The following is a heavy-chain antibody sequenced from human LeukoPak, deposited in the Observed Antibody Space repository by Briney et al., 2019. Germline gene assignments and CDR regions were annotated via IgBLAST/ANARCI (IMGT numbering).Heavy chain of an antibody. D-gene: IGHD7-27*01. J-gene: IGHJ4*02. V-gene: IGHV4-59*01. CDR2: MYFGERT. CDR3: ARIPGDRPDD. Sequence: SETLSLTCTVSGDSISSYYWTWIRQPPGKGLEWVGYMYFGERTNYNPSLKSRATISIDTSKKQFSLKLKSVTAADTAVYYCARIPGDRPDDWGQGTLVTVS. CDR1: GDSISSYY.